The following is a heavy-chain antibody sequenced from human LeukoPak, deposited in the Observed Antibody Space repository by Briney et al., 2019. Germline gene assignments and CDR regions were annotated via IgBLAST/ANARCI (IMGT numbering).Heavy chain of an antibody. Sequence: PSETLSLTCAVYGGFFSGYYWSWIRQPPGKGLEWIGYIYYSGSTNYNPSLKSRVTISVDTSKNQFSLKLSSVTAADTAVYYCASYSYYYDSSGYFDYWGQGTLVTVSS. CDR1: GGFFSGYY. J-gene: IGHJ4*02. V-gene: IGHV4-59*01. CDR3: ASYSYYYDSSGYFDY. D-gene: IGHD3-22*01. CDR2: IYYSGST.